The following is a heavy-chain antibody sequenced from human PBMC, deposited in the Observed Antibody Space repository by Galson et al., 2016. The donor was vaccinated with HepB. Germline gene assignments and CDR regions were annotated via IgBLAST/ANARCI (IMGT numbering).Heavy chain of an antibody. Sequence: QSGAEVKNPGESLRISCKGSGYSFTNYWISWVRQMPGKGLEWMGRIDPSDSYTNYSPSFQGHVTISADKSISTAYLQWSSLKASDTAMYYCARVESGSGGYFQDAFDIWGQGTMVTVSS. CDR1: GYSFTNYW. CDR2: IDPSDSYT. J-gene: IGHJ3*02. CDR3: ARVESGSGGYFQDAFDI. V-gene: IGHV5-10-1*01. D-gene: IGHD1-26*01.